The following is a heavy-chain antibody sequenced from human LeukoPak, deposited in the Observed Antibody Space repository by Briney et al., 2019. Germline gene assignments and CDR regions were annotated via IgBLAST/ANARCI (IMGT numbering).Heavy chain of an antibody. V-gene: IGHV1-18*01. J-gene: IGHJ6*03. CDR1: GGTFSNYA. Sequence: ASVKVSCKASGGTFSNYAISWVRQAPGQGLEWLGWISAYNGNTNYAQKLQGRVTMTTDTSTNTAYMELRSLRSDDTAVYYCARMVRGVPGYYYYMDVWGKGTTVTVSS. D-gene: IGHD3-10*01. CDR2: ISAYNGNT. CDR3: ARMVRGVPGYYYYMDV.